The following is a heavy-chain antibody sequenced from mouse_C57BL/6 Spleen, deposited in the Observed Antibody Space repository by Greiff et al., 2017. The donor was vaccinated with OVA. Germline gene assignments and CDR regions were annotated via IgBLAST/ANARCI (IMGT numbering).Heavy chain of an antibody. Sequence: VQLVESGAELVRPGASVTLSCKASGYTFTDYEMHWVKQTPVHGLEWIGAIDPETGGTAYNQKFKGKAILTADKSSSTAYMELRSLTSEDSAVYYCTRKGSNPYWYFDVWGTGTTVTVSS. CDR1: GYTFTDYE. V-gene: IGHV1-15*01. CDR3: TRKGSNPYWYFDV. J-gene: IGHJ1*03. CDR2: IDPETGGT. D-gene: IGHD2-5*01.